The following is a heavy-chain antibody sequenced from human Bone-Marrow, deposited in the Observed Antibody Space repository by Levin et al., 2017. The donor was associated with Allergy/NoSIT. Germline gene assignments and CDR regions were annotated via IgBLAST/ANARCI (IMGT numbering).Heavy chain of an antibody. CDR1: GYTFTSYD. CDR3: ARRTTPRYCSSTSCYGGGDYGMDV. Sequence: GASVKVSCKASGYTFTSYDINWVRQATGQGLEWMGWMNPNSGNTGYAQKFQGRVTMTRNTSISTAYMELSSLRSEDTAVYYCARRTTPRYCSSTSCYGGGDYGMDVWGQGTTVTVSS. J-gene: IGHJ6*02. CDR2: MNPNSGNT. D-gene: IGHD2-2*01. V-gene: IGHV1-8*01.